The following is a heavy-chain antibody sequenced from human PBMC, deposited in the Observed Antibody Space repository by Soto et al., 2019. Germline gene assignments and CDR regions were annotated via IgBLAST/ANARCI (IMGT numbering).Heavy chain of an antibody. D-gene: IGHD6-6*01. CDR1: GFTFSSSW. CDR2: ISGSGGST. V-gene: IGHV3-23*04. Sequence: EVQLVESGGGLVQPGGSLRLSCVVSGFTFSSSWMHWVRQGPGKGLVWVSAISGSGGSTYYADSVKGRFTISRDNSKNTLYLQMNSLRAEDTAVYYCAKRQVLGSSSDYWGQGTLVTVSS. CDR3: AKRQVLGSSSDY. J-gene: IGHJ4*02.